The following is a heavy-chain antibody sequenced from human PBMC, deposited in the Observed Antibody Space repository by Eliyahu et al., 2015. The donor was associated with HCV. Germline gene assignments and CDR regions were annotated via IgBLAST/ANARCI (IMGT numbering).Heavy chain of an antibody. CDR2: IKQNGRET. V-gene: IGHV3-7*01. Sequence: EVQLVESGXALVQPGGSLRLSCXAXGFTFGNXWMXWVRQAPGKGLEWVANIKQNGRETNYVDSVKGRFTISRDNARNSLYLQMNSLGADDTAVYFCGREGLGSFGYFIFSWGQGTLVTVSS. D-gene: IGHD5-18*01. J-gene: IGHJ5*02. CDR3: GREGLGSFGYFIFS. CDR1: GFTFGNXW.